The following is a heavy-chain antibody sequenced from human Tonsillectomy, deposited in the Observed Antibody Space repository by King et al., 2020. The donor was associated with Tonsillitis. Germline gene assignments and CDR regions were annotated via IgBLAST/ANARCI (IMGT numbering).Heavy chain of an antibody. Sequence: VQLVESGAEVKKPGASVKVSYKASGYTFTGYYIHWVRQAPGQGLEWMGWINPNNGGTNYAQKFQGRVTVTRDTSISTAYMELSGLRSDDTAVYYCARVGEYGSGSYFRYWGQGTLVTVSS. D-gene: IGHD3-10*01. CDR2: INPNNGGT. CDR1: GYTFTGYY. V-gene: IGHV1-2*02. CDR3: ARVGEYGSGSYFRY. J-gene: IGHJ4*02.